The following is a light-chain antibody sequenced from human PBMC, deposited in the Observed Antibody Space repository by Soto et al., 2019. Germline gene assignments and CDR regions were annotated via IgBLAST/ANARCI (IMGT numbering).Light chain of an antibody. J-gene: IGKJ1*01. Sequence: DIQMTQSPSSLSASVGDRVTITCSASQSISSYLNWYQQKPGKAPKLMIYAASSLQSGVPSRFSGSGSGTESTLTISSLPPEDFSTYYCQQSYNTWTFSQGTKVEIK. CDR2: AAS. CDR1: QSISSY. CDR3: QQSYNTWT. V-gene: IGKV1-39*01.